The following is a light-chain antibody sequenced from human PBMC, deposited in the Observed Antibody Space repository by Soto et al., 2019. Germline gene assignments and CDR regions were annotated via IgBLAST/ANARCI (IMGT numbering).Light chain of an antibody. CDR3: QQYGSSGLT. CDR1: QSVSSNY. J-gene: IGKJ4*01. CDR2: GAS. V-gene: IGKV3-20*01. Sequence: ESVLTQSPGTLSLSPGERATLSCRASQSVSSNYLAWYQQKPGQAPRLLIYGASTRASGIPDRFSGSGSGTDFTLTISRLEPEDSAVYYCQQYGSSGLTFGGGTKVDIK.